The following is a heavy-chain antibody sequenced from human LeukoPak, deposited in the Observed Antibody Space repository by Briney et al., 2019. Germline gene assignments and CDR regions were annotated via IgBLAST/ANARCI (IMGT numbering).Heavy chain of an antibody. CDR3: ARDHVVMVDYYYGMDV. CDR1: GYTFTSYY. V-gene: IGHV1-46*01. CDR2: INPSGGST. D-gene: IGHD3-22*01. Sequence: GASVKVSCKASGYTFTSYYMHWVRQAPGQGLEWMGIINPSGGSTSYAQKLQGRVTMTRDTSTSTVYMELSSLRSEDTAVYYCARDHVVMVDYYYGMDVWGQGTTVTVSS. J-gene: IGHJ6*02.